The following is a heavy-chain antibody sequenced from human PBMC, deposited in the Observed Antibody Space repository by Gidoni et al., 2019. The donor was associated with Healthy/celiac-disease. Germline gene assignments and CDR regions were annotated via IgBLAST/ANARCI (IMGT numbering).Heavy chain of an antibody. D-gene: IGHD6-19*01. CDR2: INPNSGGT. V-gene: IGHV1-2*02. Sequence: QVQLVQSGAAVKKPGASVKVSCKASGYTFTGYYMHWVRQAPGQGLEWMGWINPNSGGTNYAQKFQGRVTMTRDTSISTAYMELSRLRSDDTAVYYCARDRRPSQRGWYVKDAFDIWGQGTMVTVSS. CDR3: ARDRRPSQRGWYVKDAFDI. J-gene: IGHJ3*02. CDR1: GYTFTGYY.